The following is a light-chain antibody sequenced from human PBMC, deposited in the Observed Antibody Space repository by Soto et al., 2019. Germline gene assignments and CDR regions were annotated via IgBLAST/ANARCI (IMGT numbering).Light chain of an antibody. CDR3: QQYGSSFSLT. V-gene: IGKV3-20*01. J-gene: IGKJ3*01. Sequence: EIVLTQSPGTLSLSPGERATLSCRASQSVSSSYLGWYQQKPGQAPRLLIYGASSRATGIPDRFSGSGSGTDFTLTISRLEPEDFAVYYRQQYGSSFSLTFGPGTKVDIK. CDR2: GAS. CDR1: QSVSSSY.